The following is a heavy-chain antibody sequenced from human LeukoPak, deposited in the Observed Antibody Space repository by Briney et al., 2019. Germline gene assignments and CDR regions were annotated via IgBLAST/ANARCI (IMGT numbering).Heavy chain of an antibody. CDR3: AKDKRAMVYNFDY. CDR1: GFTFSSYD. J-gene: IGHJ4*02. D-gene: IGHD5-18*01. CDR2: ISGSGGST. Sequence: GGSLRLSCAASGFTFSSYDMSWVRQAPGKGLEWVSAISGSGGSTYYADSVKGRFTISRDNSKNTLYLQMNSLRAEDTAVYYCAKDKRAMVYNFDYWGQGTLVTVSS. V-gene: IGHV3-23*01.